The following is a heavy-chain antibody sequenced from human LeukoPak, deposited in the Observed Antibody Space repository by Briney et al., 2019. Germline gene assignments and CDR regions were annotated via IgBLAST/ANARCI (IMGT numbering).Heavy chain of an antibody. J-gene: IGHJ3*01. CDR1: GASINGYF. V-gene: IGHV4-59*01. Sequence: SETLSLTCSVSGASINGYFWSWVRQTPEKGLQWIGYVSHTGATTSNPTLESRVSITIDTSKSQISLTMTSVTAADSALYYCARDRRGSFYTFDLWGPGT. CDR3: ARDRRGSFYTFDL. D-gene: IGHD1-26*01. CDR2: VSHTGAT.